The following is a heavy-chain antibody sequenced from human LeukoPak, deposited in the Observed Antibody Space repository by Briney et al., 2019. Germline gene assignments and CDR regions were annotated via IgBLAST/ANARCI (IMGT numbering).Heavy chain of an antibody. CDR2: ILFDGSKK. V-gene: IGHV3-30-3*01. CDR1: GFTFNNYA. D-gene: IGHD3-3*01. J-gene: IGHJ6*02. CDR3: ARDYWSGYYNGNNYFYGLDV. Sequence: GGSLRLSCAVSGFTFNNYAMHWVRQAPGKGLEWVAVILFDGSKKYYADPVKGRFTISRDDSTKTLYLQMNSLRGEDTAVYYCARDYWSGYYNGNNYFYGLDVWGHGTTVTVSS.